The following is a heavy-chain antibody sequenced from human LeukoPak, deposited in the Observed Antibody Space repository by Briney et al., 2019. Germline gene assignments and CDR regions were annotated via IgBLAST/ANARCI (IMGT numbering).Heavy chain of an antibody. CDR3: ARGLTRISSSPIGGSA. D-gene: IGHD6-13*01. CDR2: MNPNSGNT. Sequence: ASVNVSCKASGGTFSSYAISWVRQATGQGLEWMGWMNPNSGNTGYAQKFQGRVTMTRNTSISTAYMELSSLRSEDTAVYYCARGLTRISSSPIGGSAWGQGTLVTVSS. J-gene: IGHJ5*02. V-gene: IGHV1-8*02. CDR1: GGTFSSYA.